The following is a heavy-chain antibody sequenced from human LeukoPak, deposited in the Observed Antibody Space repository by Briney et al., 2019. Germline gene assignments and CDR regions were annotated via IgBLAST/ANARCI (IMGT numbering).Heavy chain of an antibody. CDR2: INHSGST. CDR3: ARGRVIIMVRGAKFDG. J-gene: IGHJ4*02. V-gene: IGHV4-34*01. CDR1: GQPFSGYH. D-gene: IGHD3-10*01. Sequence: SETLSLTCAVYGQPFSGYHWSWIPQPPGKGLEWIGEINHSGSTNYNPSRKSRVTISVDTSQNQVFPEQSSVTAAGTAVYYLARGRVIIMVRGAKFDGWGQRTLVSVSS.